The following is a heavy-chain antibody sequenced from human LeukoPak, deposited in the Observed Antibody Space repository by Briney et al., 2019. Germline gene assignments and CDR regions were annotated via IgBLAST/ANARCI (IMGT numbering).Heavy chain of an antibody. CDR3: ARLNADISYDY. J-gene: IGHJ4*02. Sequence: GGSLRLSCAAYGFFVSNNYISWVRQAPGKGLEWVSVIYSGGSTYYADSVKGRFTISRDNVKNTLYLQMNSLRAEDTALYYCARLNADISYDYWGQGTLVTVSS. V-gene: IGHV3-53*01. CDR2: IYSGGST. CDR1: GFFVSNNY. D-gene: IGHD2-21*01.